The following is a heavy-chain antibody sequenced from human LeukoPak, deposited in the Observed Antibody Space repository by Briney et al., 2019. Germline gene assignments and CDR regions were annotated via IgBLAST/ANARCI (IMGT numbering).Heavy chain of an antibody. CDR2: INPSGGST. CDR3: ARAGATSDAFDI. CDR1: GFTFTSYY. J-gene: IGHJ3*02. Sequence: ASVKVSCKASGFTFTSYYMHWVRHAPGQGFEWMGIINPSGGSTSYAQKFQGRVTMTRDTSTSTVYMELSSLRCEDTAVYYCARAGATSDAFDIWGQGTMVTVSS. D-gene: IGHD1-26*01. V-gene: IGHV1-46*01.